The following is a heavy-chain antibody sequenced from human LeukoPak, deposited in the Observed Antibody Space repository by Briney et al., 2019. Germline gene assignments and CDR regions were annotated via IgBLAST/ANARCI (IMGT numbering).Heavy chain of an antibody. V-gene: IGHV3-7*01. D-gene: IGHD2-21*02. J-gene: IGHJ4*02. CDR1: GFTFTCCW. Sequence: PGGSLRLSRAASGFTFTCCWMSWVRQAPGKGLEWVASIKQDGREKFYADSVKGRFTISRDNARNSLSLQMNSLRAEDTAVYYCARVPGVTRYFDYWGQGIQVTVSS. CDR2: IKQDGREK. CDR3: ARVPGVTRYFDY.